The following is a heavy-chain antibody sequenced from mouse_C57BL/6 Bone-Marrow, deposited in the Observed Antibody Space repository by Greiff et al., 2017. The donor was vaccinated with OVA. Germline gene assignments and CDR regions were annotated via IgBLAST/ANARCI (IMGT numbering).Heavy chain of an antibody. CDR2: IRNKANGYTT. CDR1: GFTFTDYY. V-gene: IGHV7-3*01. Sequence: EVQGVESGGGLVQPGGSLSLSCAASGFTFTDYYMSWVRQPPGKALEWLGFIRNKANGYTTDHSASVKGRFTISRDNSQSILYLQMNALRAEDSATYYCASLRSAWFAYWGQGTLVTVSA. CDR3: ASLRSAWFAY. J-gene: IGHJ3*01.